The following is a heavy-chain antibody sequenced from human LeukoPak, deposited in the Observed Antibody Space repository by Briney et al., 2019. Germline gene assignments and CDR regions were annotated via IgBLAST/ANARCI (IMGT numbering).Heavy chain of an antibody. CDR3: AKAAGATTGDYCFDY. D-gene: IGHD1-26*01. V-gene: IGHV3-30*04. CDR2: ISYDGSNK. CDR1: GFTFSSYA. Sequence: GGSLRLSCAASGFTFSSYAMHWVRQAPGKGLEWVAVISYDGSNKYYADSVKGRFTISRDNSKNTLYLQMNSLRAEDTAVYYCAKAAGATTGDYCFDYWGQGTLVTVSS. J-gene: IGHJ4*02.